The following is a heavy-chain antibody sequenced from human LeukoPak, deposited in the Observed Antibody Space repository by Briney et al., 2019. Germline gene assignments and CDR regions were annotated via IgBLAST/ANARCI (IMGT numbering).Heavy chain of an antibody. D-gene: IGHD6-13*01. V-gene: IGHV1-69*06. CDR2: IIPIFGTA. CDR3: ARDPTAAGPFRHRPYYFDY. CDR1: GGSFSNYT. J-gene: IGHJ4*02. Sequence: ASVKVSCKASGGSFSNYTISWLRQTPGQGLEWMGGIIPIFGTANYAQNFQGRVTITADKFTSTAYMELSSLRSEDTAVYYCARDPTAAGPFRHRPYYFDYWGQGTLVTVSS.